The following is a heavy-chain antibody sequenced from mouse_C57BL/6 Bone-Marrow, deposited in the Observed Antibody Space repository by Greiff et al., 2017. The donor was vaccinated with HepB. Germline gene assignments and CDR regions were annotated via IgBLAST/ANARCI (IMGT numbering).Heavy chain of an antibody. Sequence: QVQLQQPGAELVMPGASVKLSCKASGYTFTSYWMHWVKQRPGQGLEWIGEIDPSDSYTNYNQKFKGKSTLTVDKSSSTAYMQLSSLTSEDSAVYYCASGYYGSSSCYYAMDYWGQGTSGTVTS. CDR1: GYTFTSYW. V-gene: IGHV1-69*01. CDR2: IDPSDSYT. D-gene: IGHD1-1*01. J-gene: IGHJ4*01. CDR3: ASGYYGSSSCYYAMDY.